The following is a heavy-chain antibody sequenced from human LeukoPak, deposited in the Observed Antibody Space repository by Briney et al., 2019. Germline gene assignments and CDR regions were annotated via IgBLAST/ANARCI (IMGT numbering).Heavy chain of an antibody. CDR3: AVKPGYTGSWGTFDS. Sequence: GESLKISCKASGYRFANYWIGWVRQMAGKGLEWMGSIYPGDSDTRYSPSFQGQVTISADKSISTAYLQWSSLKASDTAMYYCAVKPGYTGSWGTFDSWGQGTLVTVSS. V-gene: IGHV5-51*01. CDR1: GYRFANYW. CDR2: IYPGDSDT. J-gene: IGHJ4*02. D-gene: IGHD1-26*01.